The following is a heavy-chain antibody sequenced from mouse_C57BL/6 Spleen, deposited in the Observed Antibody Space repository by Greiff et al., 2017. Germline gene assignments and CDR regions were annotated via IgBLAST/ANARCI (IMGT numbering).Heavy chain of an antibody. CDR3: ETRGYYGRAWFAY. J-gene: IGHJ3*01. D-gene: IGHD1-1*01. CDR2: IHPSDSDT. CDR1: GYTFTSYW. Sequence: QVQLQQPGAELVKPGASVKVSCKASGYTFTSYWLHWVKQRPGQGLEWIVRIHPSDSDTNYNQKFKGKATLTVDKSSSTAYLQLSRLTSEDSAVYYCETRGYYGRAWFAYWGQGTLVTVSA. V-gene: IGHV1-74*01.